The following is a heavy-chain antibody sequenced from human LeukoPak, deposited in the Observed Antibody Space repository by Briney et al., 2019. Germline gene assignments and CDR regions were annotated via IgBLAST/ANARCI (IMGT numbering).Heavy chain of an antibody. D-gene: IGHD1-26*01. V-gene: IGHV3-74*01. Sequence: PGGSLRLSCAASGLTFSNYWMRWVRQTPGKGLVWVSRINTDGTGTSYADSVKGRFTISRDGAKSTLYLQMSGLRAEDTAVYYCARVKSGSYYPIDYWGQGTLVTVSS. J-gene: IGHJ4*02. CDR2: INTDGTGT. CDR3: ARVKSGSYYPIDY. CDR1: GLTFSNYW.